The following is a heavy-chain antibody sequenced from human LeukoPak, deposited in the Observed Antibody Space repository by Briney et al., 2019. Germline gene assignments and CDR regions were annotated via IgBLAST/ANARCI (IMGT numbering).Heavy chain of an antibody. J-gene: IGHJ4*02. CDR2: ISYSGST. V-gene: IGHV4-59*11. D-gene: IGHD5-18*01. CDR3: ARRDTSRGIDF. Sequence: SETLSLTCTVSGGSISSHYWSWIRQPPGKGLEWIGYISYSGSTNYNSSLKRRVTISIDTSKNQFSLNLYSVTAADTAVYYCARRDTSRGIDFWGRGTLVTVSS. CDR1: GGSISSHY.